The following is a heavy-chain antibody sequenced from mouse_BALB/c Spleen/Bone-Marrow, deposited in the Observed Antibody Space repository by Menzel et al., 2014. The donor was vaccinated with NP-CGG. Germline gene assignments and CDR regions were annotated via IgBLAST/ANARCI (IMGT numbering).Heavy chain of an antibody. J-gene: IGHJ3*01. Sequence: VQLQQSGAELVKPGASVKLSCKASGYTFTGYWMHWVKQRPGQGLEWIGEINPSNGRTNYNEKFKSKATLTVDKSSSTAYMQLSSLTSEDSAVHFCAGSELTGTTYWGQGTLVTVSP. V-gene: IGHV1S81*02. CDR3: AGSELTGTTY. D-gene: IGHD4-1*01. CDR2: INPSNGRT. CDR1: GYTFTGYW.